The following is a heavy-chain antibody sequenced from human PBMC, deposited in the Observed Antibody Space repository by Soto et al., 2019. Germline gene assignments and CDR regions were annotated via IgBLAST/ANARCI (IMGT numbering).Heavy chain of an antibody. CDR1: GFTFGDYA. D-gene: IGHD3-10*01. V-gene: IGHV3-49*03. Sequence: PGGSLRLSCTASGFTFGDYAMSWFRQAPGKGLEWVGFIRSKAYGGTTEYAASVKGRFTISRDDSKSIAYLQMNSLKTEDTAVYYCTRGSGAFHYYYYYGMDVWGQGTTVTVSS. CDR3: TRGSGAFHYYYYYGMDV. CDR2: IRSKAYGGTT. J-gene: IGHJ6*02.